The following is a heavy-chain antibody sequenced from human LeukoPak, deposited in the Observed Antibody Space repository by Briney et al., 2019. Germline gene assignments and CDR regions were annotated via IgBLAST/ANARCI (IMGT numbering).Heavy chain of an antibody. D-gene: IGHD5-24*01. CDR2: ISSSGSTI. CDR1: GCTFSDYY. CDR3: ASMWSEGDGYNPQDY. J-gene: IGHJ4*02. V-gene: IGHV3-11*01. Sequence: PGGSLRLSCAASGCTFSDYYMSWIRQAPGKGLEWVSYISSSGSTIYYADSVKGRFTISRDNAKNSLYLQMNSLRAEDTAVYYCASMWSEGDGYNPQDYWGQGTLVTVSS.